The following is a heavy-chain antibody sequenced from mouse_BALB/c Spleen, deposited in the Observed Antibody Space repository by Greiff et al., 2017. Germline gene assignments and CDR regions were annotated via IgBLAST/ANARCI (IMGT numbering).Heavy chain of an antibody. CDR2: IDPANGNT. Sequence: VQLQQSGAELVKPGASVKLSCTASGFNIKDTYMHWVKQRPEQGLEWIGRIDPANGNTKYDPKFQGKATITADTSSNTAYLQLSSLTSEDTAVYYCARGMMTDYDMDYWGQGTSVTVSS. CDR3: ARGMMTDYDMDY. D-gene: IGHD2-13*01. J-gene: IGHJ4*01. CDR1: GFNIKDTY. V-gene: IGHV14-3*02.